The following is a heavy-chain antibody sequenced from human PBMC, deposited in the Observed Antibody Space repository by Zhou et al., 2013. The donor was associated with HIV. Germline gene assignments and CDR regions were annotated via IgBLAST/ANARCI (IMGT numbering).Heavy chain of an antibody. CDR2: IIPSSGDT. CDR1: GNSFSAYY. V-gene: IGHV1-2*02. Sequence: QGHLVQSGPEVKSPGASVKVSCKASGNSFSAYYMHWVRQAPGQGLEYLGWIIPSSGDTRYAPNFQGRVTMTRDTSINTVYMELTRLKSDDTAVYYCAGYGRGYNWLYYWGQGTLVTVSS. J-gene: IGHJ4*02. D-gene: IGHD5-12*01. CDR3: AGYGRGYNWLYY.